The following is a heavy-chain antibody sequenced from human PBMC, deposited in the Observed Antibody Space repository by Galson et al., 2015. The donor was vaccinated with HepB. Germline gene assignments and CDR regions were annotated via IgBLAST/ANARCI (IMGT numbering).Heavy chain of an antibody. CDR2: ISSRNSYI. D-gene: IGHD6-13*01. CDR3: ARSVEGAVNARGIDY. V-gene: IGHV3-21*01. CDR1: GLTISTYS. J-gene: IGHJ4*02. Sequence: SLRLSCAVSGLTISTYSMNWVRQAPGKGLEWVSSISSRNSYIYYADTVKGRFNISRDNAKKSLHLQMNSLRAEDTAVYYCARSVEGAVNARGIDYWGQGTLVTVSS.